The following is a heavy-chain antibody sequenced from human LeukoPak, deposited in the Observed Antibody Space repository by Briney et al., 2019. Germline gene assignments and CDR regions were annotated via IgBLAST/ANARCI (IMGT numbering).Heavy chain of an antibody. CDR3: ARAAAMITFGGVIVIPEPFDY. D-gene: IGHD3-16*02. Sequence: GGSLRLSCAASGFTFSSYGMHWVRQAPGKGLEWVAFIRYDGSNKYYADSVKGRFTISRDNAKNSLYLQMNSLRAEDTAVYYCARAAAMITFGGVIVIPEPFDYWGQGTLVTVSS. CDR2: IRYDGSNK. CDR1: GFTFSSYG. J-gene: IGHJ4*02. V-gene: IGHV3-30*02.